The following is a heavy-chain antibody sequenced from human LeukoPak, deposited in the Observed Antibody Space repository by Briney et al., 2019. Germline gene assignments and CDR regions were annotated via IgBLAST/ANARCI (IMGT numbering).Heavy chain of an antibody. J-gene: IGHJ4*02. D-gene: IGHD4-11*01. CDR3: AKGPNDSSNYLFDY. Sequence: GGSLRLSCAASGLTLISQDMIWVRRAPGKGLEWVSVIVGSGVDTYYADSVKGRFTISRDNSKNTLYVQMNTLGAEDTAVYYCAKGPNDSSNYLFDYWGQGTLVTVSS. V-gene: IGHV3-23*01. CDR1: GLTLISQD. CDR2: IVGSGVDT.